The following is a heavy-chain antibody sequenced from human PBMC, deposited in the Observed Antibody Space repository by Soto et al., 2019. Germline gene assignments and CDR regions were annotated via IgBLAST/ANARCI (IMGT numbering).Heavy chain of an antibody. J-gene: IGHJ4*02. CDR3: ATPACAATWCSPSHNLDH. CDR2: INPLSGIP. V-gene: IGHV1-69*09. Sequence: QVQLVQSGAEVKKPESSVKVSCKTSGGTFVRHVISWVRQAPGQGPEWMGKINPLSGIPNYAQKFQDSVNFSADTDSSTAYMELSSLRSDDTAVYYCATPACAATWCSPSHNLDHWGQGTLVTVSS. D-gene: IGHD2-2*01. CDR1: GGTFVRHV.